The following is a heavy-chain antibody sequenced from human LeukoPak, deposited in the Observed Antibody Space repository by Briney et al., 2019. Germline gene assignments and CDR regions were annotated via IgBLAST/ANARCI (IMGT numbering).Heavy chain of an antibody. D-gene: IGHD6-13*01. CDR3: ARLSYSSRAWFDP. CDR1: GGSISSNNYY. Sequence: KPSETLSLTCTVSGGSISSNNYYWGWIRQPPGKGLEWIGSIYYSGSTYYNPSLKSRVTISVDASKNQFSLKLNSVTAADTAVYYCARLSYSSRAWFDPWGQGTLVTVSS. J-gene: IGHJ5*02. V-gene: IGHV4-39*01. CDR2: IYYSGST.